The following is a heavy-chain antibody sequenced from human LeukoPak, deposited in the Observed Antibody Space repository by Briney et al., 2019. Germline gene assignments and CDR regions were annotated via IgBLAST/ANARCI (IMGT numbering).Heavy chain of an antibody. D-gene: IGHD6-19*01. Sequence: SVKVSCKASGGTFSSYAISWVRQAPGQGLEWMGGIIPIFGTANYAQKFQGRVTITADKSTSTAYMELSSLRSEDTAVYYCARGKSSSSGWYEIWFDPWGQGTLVTVSS. CDR1: GGTFSSYA. CDR3: ARGKSSSSGWYEIWFDP. J-gene: IGHJ5*02. V-gene: IGHV1-69*06. CDR2: IIPIFGTA.